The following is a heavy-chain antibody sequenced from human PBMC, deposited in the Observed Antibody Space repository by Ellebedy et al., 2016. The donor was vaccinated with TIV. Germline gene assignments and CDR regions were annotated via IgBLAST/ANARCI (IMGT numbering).Heavy chain of an antibody. V-gene: IGHV3-21*04. Sequence: PGGSLRLSCAASGITFSNYGMNWVRQAPGKGLEWVSSMSSSPTYIYYADSVKGRFTISRDNAKNSLYRQMNSLRAEDTAVYYCARTARVGDYWGQGTLVTVSS. CDR2: MSSSPTYI. J-gene: IGHJ4*02. D-gene: IGHD2-21*02. CDR3: ARTARVGDY. CDR1: GITFSNYG.